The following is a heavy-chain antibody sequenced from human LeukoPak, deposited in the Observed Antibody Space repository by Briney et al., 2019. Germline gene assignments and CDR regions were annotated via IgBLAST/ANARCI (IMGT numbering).Heavy chain of an antibody. CDR3: ARGGSGSAYYFDY. J-gene: IGHJ4*02. CDR2: INAGNGKT. D-gene: IGHD3-10*01. CDR1: GYTFTSYA. V-gene: IGHV1-3*01. Sequence: ASVKVSCKATGYTFTSYAMHWVGQAGGKRGEWMGWINAGNGKTKYLQKFQGRVTITRATSASTAYMELSSLRSEDTAVYYCARGGSGSAYYFDYWGQGTLVTVSS.